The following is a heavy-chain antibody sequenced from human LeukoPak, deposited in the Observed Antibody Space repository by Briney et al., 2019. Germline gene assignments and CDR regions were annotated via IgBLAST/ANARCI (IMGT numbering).Heavy chain of an antibody. V-gene: IGHV4-4*07. CDR1: GGSISSYY. Sequence: SEALSLTCTVSGGSISSYYWSWIRQPAGKGLEWIGRIYTSGSTNYNPSLKSRVTMSVDTSKNQFSLKLSSVTAADTAVYYCARDRHFAPIFNYWGQGTLVTVSS. CDR2: IYTSGST. D-gene: IGHD3-3*02. CDR3: ARDRHFAPIFNY. J-gene: IGHJ4*02.